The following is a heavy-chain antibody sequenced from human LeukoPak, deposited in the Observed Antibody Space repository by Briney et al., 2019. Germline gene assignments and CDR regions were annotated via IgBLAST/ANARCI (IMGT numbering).Heavy chain of an antibody. CDR1: GFTFSNYA. CDR3: ARVIGNNWGSGYVTGDDY. V-gene: IGHV3-23*01. D-gene: IGHD7-27*01. Sequence: GGSLRLSCAASGFTFSNYAMTWVRQAPGKGLEWASSISGSDSNTYYTHSVKGRFTISRDNSKSTLYLQMNSLRVEDTAVYYCARVIGNNWGSGYVTGDDYWGQGTLVTVSS. J-gene: IGHJ4*02. CDR2: ISGSDSNT.